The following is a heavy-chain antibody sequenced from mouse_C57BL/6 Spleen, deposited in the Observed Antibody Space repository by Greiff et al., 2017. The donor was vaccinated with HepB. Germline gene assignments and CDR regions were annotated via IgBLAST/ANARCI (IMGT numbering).Heavy chain of an antibody. V-gene: IGHV1-26*01. Sequence: EVQLQQSGPELVKPGASVKISCKASGYTFTDYYMNWVKQSHGKSLEWIGDINPNNGGTSYNQKLKGKATLTVDNSSSTAYLALRSLTSEDSAVYYCARGEWLRRDYAMDYWGQGTSVTVSS. D-gene: IGHD2-2*01. CDR3: ARGEWLRRDYAMDY. J-gene: IGHJ4*01. CDR1: GYTFTDYY. CDR2: INPNNGGT.